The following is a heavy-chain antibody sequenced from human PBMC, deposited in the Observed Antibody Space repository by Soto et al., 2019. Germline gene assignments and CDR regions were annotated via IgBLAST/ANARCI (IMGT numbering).Heavy chain of an antibody. V-gene: IGHV4-30-2*01. Sequence: QLQLQESGSGLVKPSQTLSLTCAVSGGSISSGGYSWNWIRQPPGKGLDWIGYIYHSGSTYYNPSLKSRVTISVDRSKNQFSLKLSSVTAADTAVYYCVRVPDYWGQGTLVTVSS. CDR2: IYHSGST. CDR1: GGSISSGGYS. CDR3: VRVPDY. J-gene: IGHJ4*02.